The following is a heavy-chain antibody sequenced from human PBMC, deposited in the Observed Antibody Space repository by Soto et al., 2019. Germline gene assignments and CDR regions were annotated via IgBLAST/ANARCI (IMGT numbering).Heavy chain of an antibody. CDR2: IYYSGST. Sequence: SETLSLTCTVSGGSISSYYWSWIRQPPGKGLEWIGYIYYSGSTNYNPSLKSLVTISVDTFKNQFSRKLRSVTAADRAVYSCERSGSSGYYPPYYGFDPWGQVTLFTVSS. D-gene: IGHD3-22*01. V-gene: IGHV4-59*01. J-gene: IGHJ5*02. CDR1: GGSISSYY. CDR3: ERSGSSGYYPPYYGFDP.